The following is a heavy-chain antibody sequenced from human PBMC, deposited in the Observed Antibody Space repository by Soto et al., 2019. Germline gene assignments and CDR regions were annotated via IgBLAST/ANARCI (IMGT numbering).Heavy chain of an antibody. CDR3: AKDPGYCSSTSCYGVFDY. CDR2: ISYDGSNK. CDR1: GFTFSSYG. D-gene: IGHD2-2*01. J-gene: IGHJ4*02. V-gene: IGHV3-30*18. Sequence: GWSLRLSCAASGFTFSSYGMHWVRQAPGKGLEWVAVISYDGSNKYYADSVKGRFTISRDNSKNTLYLQMNSLRAEDTAVYYCAKDPGYCSSTSCYGVFDYWGQGTLVTVSS.